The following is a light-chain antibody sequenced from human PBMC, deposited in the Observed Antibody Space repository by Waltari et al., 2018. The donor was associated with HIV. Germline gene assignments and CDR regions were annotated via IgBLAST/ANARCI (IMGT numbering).Light chain of an antibody. CDR2: DKK. V-gene: IGLV3-9*01. CDR1: NIGTKG. J-gene: IGLJ3*02. CDR3: HVWDNSDGVV. Sequence: SYELTQPVSVSVALGQTATLTSGGSNIGTKGVHWYQQKPGQAPGLAIYDKKFRPSRSPERSSGSIAGNTATLTSRRAQGGEESDYYGHVWDNSDGVVFGGGTKLSVL.